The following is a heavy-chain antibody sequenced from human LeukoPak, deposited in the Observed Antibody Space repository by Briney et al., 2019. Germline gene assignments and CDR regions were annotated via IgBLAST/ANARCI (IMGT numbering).Heavy chain of an antibody. CDR2: IHSSEGT. D-gene: IGHD4-17*01. Sequence: SETLSLTCTVSGDSLSGYYWGWIRQPPGKGLECVGYIHSSEGTAHNPSLKSRLTISIDTSKNQFSLTLRSVTAADTAVYYCARHVYGKGMYVWGKGTTVTVSS. V-gene: IGHV4-59*08. J-gene: IGHJ6*04. CDR1: GDSLSGYY. CDR3: ARHVYGKGMYV.